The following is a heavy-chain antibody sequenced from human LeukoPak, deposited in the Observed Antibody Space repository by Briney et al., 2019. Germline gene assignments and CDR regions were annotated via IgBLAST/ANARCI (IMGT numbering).Heavy chain of an antibody. D-gene: IGHD3-10*01. V-gene: IGHV3-20*04. CDR1: GFTFDDYG. J-gene: IGHJ4*02. CDR3: ARAKPKNMVRGLIMRRESRYYFDY. Sequence: GGSLRLSCAASGFTFDDYGMSWVRQAPGEGLEWVSGINWNGGSTGYADSVKGRFTISRDNAKSSLYLQMNSLRAEDTAVYYCARAKPKNMVRGLIMRRESRYYFDYWGQGTLVTVSS. CDR2: INWNGGST.